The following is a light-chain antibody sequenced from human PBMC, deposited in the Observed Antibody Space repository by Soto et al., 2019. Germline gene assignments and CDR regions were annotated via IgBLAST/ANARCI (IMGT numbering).Light chain of an antibody. J-gene: IGLJ2*01. CDR1: SSNIGNNY. V-gene: IGLV1-51*01. CDR2: DNN. CDR3: GTWDSSLAVG. Sequence: QSVLTQPPSVSAAPGQKVTISCSGSSSNIGNNYVSWYQQLPGTAPKLLIYDNNKRPSGIPDRFSGSKSGTSATLGITGLQTGDEADYYCGTWDSSLAVGFGGVTKLTVL.